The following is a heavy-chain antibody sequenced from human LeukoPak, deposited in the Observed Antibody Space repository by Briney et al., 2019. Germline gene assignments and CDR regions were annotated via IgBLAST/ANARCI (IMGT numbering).Heavy chain of an antibody. CDR1: GGTFSSYA. V-gene: IGHV1-69*06. J-gene: IGHJ4*02. CDR2: IIPIFGTA. CDR3: ALLYSSGGTGPDDY. D-gene: IGHD6-19*01. Sequence: SVKVSCKASGGTFSSYAISWVRQAPGQGLEWMGGIIPIFGTANYAQKFQGRVTITAGKSTSTAYMELSSLRSEDTAVYYCALLYSSGGTGPDDYWGQGTLVTVSS.